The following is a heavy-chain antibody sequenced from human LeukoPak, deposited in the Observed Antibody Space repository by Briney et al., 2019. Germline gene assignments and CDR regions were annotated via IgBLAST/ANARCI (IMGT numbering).Heavy chain of an antibody. V-gene: IGHV1-18*01. CDR1: GYTFTSYG. Sequence: WASVKVSCKASGYTFTSYGISWVRQAPGQGLEWMGWISAYNGNTNYAQKLQGRVTMTTDTSTSTAYMELRSLRSDDTAVYYCARDGSITRGLRYYYMDVWGKGTTVTISS. CDR3: ARDGSITRGLRYYYMDV. CDR2: ISAYNGNT. J-gene: IGHJ6*03. D-gene: IGHD1-26*01.